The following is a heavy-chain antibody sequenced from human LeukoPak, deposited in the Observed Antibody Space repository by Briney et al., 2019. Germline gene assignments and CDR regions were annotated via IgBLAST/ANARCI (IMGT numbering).Heavy chain of an antibody. CDR1: GFTFSSYA. Sequence: PGGSLRLSCAASGFTFSSYAMHWVRQAPGKGLEWVSFIRYDGSLTCSADSVKGRFTISRDNSKNTLYLQMNSLRAEDTAVYYCAKYNFGRSYYYMDVWGKGTTVTISS. CDR3: AKYNFGRSYYYMDV. J-gene: IGHJ6*03. V-gene: IGHV3-30*02. CDR2: IRYDGSLT. D-gene: IGHD5-24*01.